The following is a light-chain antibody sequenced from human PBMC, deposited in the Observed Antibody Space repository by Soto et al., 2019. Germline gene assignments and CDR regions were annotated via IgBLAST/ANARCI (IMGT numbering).Light chain of an antibody. CDR2: DAS. J-gene: IGKJ4*02. V-gene: IGKV3-11*01. CDR3: QQRSNWHVT. Sequence: EIVLTQSPATLSLSPGERATLSCRASQSVSSYLAWYQQKPGQSPRLLIYDASNRATGIPARFSGSGSGADFTLTISSLEPEYFAVYVCQQRSNWHVTFGRGTKVEIK. CDR1: QSVSSY.